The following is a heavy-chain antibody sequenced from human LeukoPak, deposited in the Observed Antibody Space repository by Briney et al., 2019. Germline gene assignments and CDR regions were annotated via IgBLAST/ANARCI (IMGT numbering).Heavy chain of an antibody. V-gene: IGHV1-2*02. Sequence: ASVKVSCKASGYTFTGYYMHWVRQAPGQGLEWMGWINPNGGGTNYAQKSQGRVTMTRDTSISTAYMELSRLRSDDTAVYYCARDIVMVTYWFDPWGQGTLVTVSS. CDR3: ARDIVMVTYWFDP. CDR2: INPNGGGT. J-gene: IGHJ5*02. CDR1: GYTFTGYY. D-gene: IGHD5-18*01.